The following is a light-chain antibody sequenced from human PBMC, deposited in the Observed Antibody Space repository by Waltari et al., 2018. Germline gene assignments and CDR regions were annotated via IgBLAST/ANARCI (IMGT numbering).Light chain of an antibody. Sequence: SYELTQPPSVSVSPGQTARITCPGDALPKQHASWYQQEPGQAPVLVIYKDSERPSGIPERFSGSSSGTTVTLTISGVQAEDEADYYCQSADSSGTNVVFGGGTKLTVL. J-gene: IGLJ2*01. CDR2: KDS. V-gene: IGLV3-25*03. CDR1: ALPKQH. CDR3: QSADSSGTNVV.